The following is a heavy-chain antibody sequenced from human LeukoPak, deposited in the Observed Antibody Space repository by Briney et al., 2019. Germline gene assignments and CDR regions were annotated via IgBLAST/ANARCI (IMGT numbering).Heavy chain of an antibody. CDR3: ARELLELHPHYYFDY. CDR2: IYTSGST. V-gene: IGHV4-4*07. CDR1: GGSISSYY. D-gene: IGHD1-7*01. J-gene: IGHJ4*02. Sequence: SETLSLTCTVSGGSISSYYWSWIRQPAGKGPEWIGRIYTSGSTNYNPSLKSRVTMSVDTSKNQFSLKLSSVTAADTAVYYCARELLELHPHYYFDYWGQGTLVTVSS.